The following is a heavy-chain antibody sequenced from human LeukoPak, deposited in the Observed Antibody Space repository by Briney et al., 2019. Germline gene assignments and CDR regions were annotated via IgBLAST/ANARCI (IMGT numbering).Heavy chain of an antibody. D-gene: IGHD6-13*01. CDR3: ARLPYSSSWYGIYYFDY. J-gene: IGHJ4*02. V-gene: IGHV4-39*01. Sequence: PSETLSLTCTVSGDSISSSSYYWGWIRQPPGKGLEWIGSIYSSGGTYYNPSLKSRVTISVDTSKNQFSLILSSVTAADTAVYYCARLPYSSSWYGIYYFDYWGQGTLVTVSS. CDR2: IYSSGGT. CDR1: GDSISSSSYY.